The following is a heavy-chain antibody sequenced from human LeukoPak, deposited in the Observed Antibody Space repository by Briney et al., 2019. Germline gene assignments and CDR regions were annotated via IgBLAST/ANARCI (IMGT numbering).Heavy chain of an antibody. V-gene: IGHV3-30*04. Sequence: GRSLRLSCAASGFTFSSYAMHWVRQAPGKGLEWVAVISYDGSNKYYADSVKGRFTISRDNSKNTLYLQMNSLRVEDTAVYYCARGRPHGNDYWGQGTLVTVSS. CDR1: GFTFSSYA. J-gene: IGHJ4*02. D-gene: IGHD4-23*01. CDR3: ARGRPHGNDY. CDR2: ISYDGSNK.